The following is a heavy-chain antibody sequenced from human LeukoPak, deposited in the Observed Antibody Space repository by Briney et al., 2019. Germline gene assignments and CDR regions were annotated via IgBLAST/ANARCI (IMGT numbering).Heavy chain of an antibody. CDR2: ISYDGSNK. J-gene: IGHJ4*02. D-gene: IGHD6-19*01. CDR1: GFTFSSYA. V-gene: IGHV3-30*04. Sequence: PGRSLRLYCAASGFTFSSYAMHWVRQAPGKGLEWVAVISYDGSNKYYADSVKGRFTISRDNSKNTLYLQMNSLRAEDTAVYYCARDRRSGWFGDVSHHYFDYWGQGTLVTVSS. CDR3: ARDRRSGWFGDVSHHYFDY.